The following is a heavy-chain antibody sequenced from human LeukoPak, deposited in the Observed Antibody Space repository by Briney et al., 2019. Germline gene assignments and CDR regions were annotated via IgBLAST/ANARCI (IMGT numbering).Heavy chain of an antibody. J-gene: IGHJ4*02. D-gene: IGHD3-10*01. V-gene: IGHV3-23*01. CDR3: AKVPSITMVRGVKYYFDY. CDR2: ISGSGGST. Sequence: GGSLRLSCAASGFTFSSYAMSWVRQAPGKGLEWVSAISGSGGSTYCADSVKGRFTISRDNSKNTLYLQMNSLRAEDTAVYYCAKVPSITMVRGVKYYFDYWGQGTLVTVSS. CDR1: GFTFSSYA.